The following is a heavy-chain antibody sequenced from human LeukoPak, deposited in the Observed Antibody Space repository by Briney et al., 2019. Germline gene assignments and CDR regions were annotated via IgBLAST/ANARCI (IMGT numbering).Heavy chain of an antibody. CDR1: GGSISSGGYY. CDR3: ASTGVVTYFDY. Sequence: SETLSLTCTVSGGSISSGGYYWSWIRQHPGMGLEWIGYIYYSGSTYYNPSLKSRVTISVDTSKNQFSLKLSSVTAADTAVYYCASTGVVTYFDYWGQGTLVTVSS. V-gene: IGHV4-31*03. CDR2: IYYSGST. J-gene: IGHJ4*02. D-gene: IGHD3-3*01.